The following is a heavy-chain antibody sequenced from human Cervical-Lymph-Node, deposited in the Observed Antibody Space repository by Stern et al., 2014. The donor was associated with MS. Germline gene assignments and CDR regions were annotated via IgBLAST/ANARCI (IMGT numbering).Heavy chain of an antibody. J-gene: IGHJ3*02. CDR2: IHYSGSA. Sequence: QLQLQESGPGLVKPSETLSLTCTVSGGSISTFYWNWIRQSPGKGLEWIGQIHYSGSANYNPSLKSRVTISVDTSKTQFSLNLRSVTAADTAVYFCARRDYYDSSGYYDDAFDIWGQGTMVTVSS. V-gene: IGHV4-59*01. D-gene: IGHD3-22*01. CDR1: GGSISTFY. CDR3: ARRDYYDSSGYYDDAFDI.